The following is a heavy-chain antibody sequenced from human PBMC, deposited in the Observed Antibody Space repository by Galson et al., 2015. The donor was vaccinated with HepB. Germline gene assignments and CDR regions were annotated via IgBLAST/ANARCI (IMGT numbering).Heavy chain of an antibody. CDR2: IDPSGSYP. V-gene: IGHV5-10-1*01. J-gene: IGHJ6*02. Sequence: QSGAEVKKPGESLRISCQGSGYSFPTYWITWVRQVPGKGLEWMGRIDPSGSYPNYSPSFRGHVTISADRSINTAYLQWSSRQASDTAIYYSSGLEPPSTLWCGCGLLVYYYNAVDVWGQGTTVTVSS. CDR1: GYSFPTYW. D-gene: IGHD2-8*02. CDR3: SGLEPPSTLWCGCGLLVYYYNAVDV.